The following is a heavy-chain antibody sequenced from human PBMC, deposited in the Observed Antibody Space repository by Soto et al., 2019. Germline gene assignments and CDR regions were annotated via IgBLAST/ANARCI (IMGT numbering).Heavy chain of an antibody. CDR1: GFSLSTSGVG. V-gene: IGHV2-5*02. Sequence: QITLKESGPTLVKPTQTLTLTCTFSGFSLSTSGVGVGWIRQPPGKALEWLALIYWDDNKRYSPSLKSRLTSTKDTSKIQVVHTMTNMDSVDTATYHCAHRSGFGELRYWGQGTLVTVSS. CDR3: AHRSGFGELRY. J-gene: IGHJ4*02. CDR2: IYWDDNK. D-gene: IGHD3-10*01.